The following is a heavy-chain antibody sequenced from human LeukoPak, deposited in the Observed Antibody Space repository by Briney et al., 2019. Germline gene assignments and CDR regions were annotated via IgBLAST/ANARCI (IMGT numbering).Heavy chain of an antibody. CDR2: IYYSGST. CDR1: GGSISSSSYY. J-gene: IGHJ3*02. D-gene: IGHD3-3*01. Sequence: SETLSLTCTVSGGSISSSSYYWGRIRQPPGKGLEWIGSIYYSGSTYYNPSLKSRVTISVDTSKNQFSLKLSSVTAADTAVYYCARITYYDFWSGYYTLNDAFDIWGQGTMVTVSS. V-gene: IGHV4-39*01. CDR3: ARITYYDFWSGYYTLNDAFDI.